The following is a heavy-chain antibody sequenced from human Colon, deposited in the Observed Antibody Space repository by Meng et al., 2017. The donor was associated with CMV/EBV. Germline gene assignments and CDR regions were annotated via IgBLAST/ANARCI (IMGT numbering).Heavy chain of an antibody. D-gene: IGHD5-12*01. CDR1: GFTFNTFD. CDR3: VKGAWHGY. CDR2: LLGRTNNA. V-gene: IGHV3-23*01. J-gene: IGHJ4*02. Sequence: GESLKISCAASGFTFNTFDMTWVRQAPGEGLEWVSGLLGRTNNAYYAESVKGRFTISRDNSKNTLYLQMSSLRVEDTAIYYCVKGAWHGYWGQGTLVTVSS.